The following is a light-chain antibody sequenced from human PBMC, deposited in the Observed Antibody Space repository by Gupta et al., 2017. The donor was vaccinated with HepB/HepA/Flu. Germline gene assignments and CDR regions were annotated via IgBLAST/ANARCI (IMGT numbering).Light chain of an antibody. CDR1: SSDVGGYNY. J-gene: IGLJ3*02. V-gene: IGLV2-14*01. CDR2: DVS. CDR3: SSYTSSSTPEV. Sequence: QSALTQPASVSGSPGQSITISCTGTSSDVGGYNYVSWYQQHPGKAPKLIIYDVSNRPSGVSNRFSGSKSGNTASLTISGLQAEDEADYYCSSYTSSSTPEVFGGGTKLTVL.